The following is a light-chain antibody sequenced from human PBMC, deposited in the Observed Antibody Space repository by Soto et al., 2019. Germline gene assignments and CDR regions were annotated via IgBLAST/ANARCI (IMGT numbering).Light chain of an antibody. Sequence: QSVLTHPPSSSGTPCQRVTMSCSGGRSNIGSNTVSWYQQVPGTAPKLLIYTNTQRPSGVPDRFSGSKSGASASLAISGLQSEDEADYYCAAWDASLNGYVFGPGTKV. J-gene: IGLJ1*01. V-gene: IGLV1-44*01. CDR1: RSNIGSNT. CDR2: TNT. CDR3: AAWDASLNGYV.